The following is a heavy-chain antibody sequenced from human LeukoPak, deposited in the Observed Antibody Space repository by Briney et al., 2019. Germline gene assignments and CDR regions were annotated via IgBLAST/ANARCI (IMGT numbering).Heavy chain of an antibody. Sequence: SVNVSCKASGGTFSSYAISWVRQAPGQGLEWMGGIIPIFGTANYAQKFQGRVAITADESTSTAYMELSSLRSEDTAVYYCASGYSYGPHYSLDFDYWGQGTLVTVSS. V-gene: IGHV1-69*13. J-gene: IGHJ4*02. CDR3: ASGYSYGPHYSLDFDY. D-gene: IGHD5-18*01. CDR2: IIPIFGTA. CDR1: GGTFSSYA.